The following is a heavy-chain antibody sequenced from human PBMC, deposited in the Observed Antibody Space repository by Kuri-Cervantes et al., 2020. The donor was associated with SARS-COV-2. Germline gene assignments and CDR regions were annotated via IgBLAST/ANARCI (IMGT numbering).Heavy chain of an antibody. V-gene: IGHV3-33*06. CDR3: AKDQNLDVVVVPAA. D-gene: IGHD2-15*01. CDR2: IWYDGSNK. Sequence: GESLKISCAASGFTFSSYGMHWVRQAPGKGLEWVAVIWYDGSNKYYADSVKGRFTISRDNSKNTLYLQMNSLRAEDTAVYYCAKDQNLDVVVVPAAWGQGSLVTVSS. J-gene: IGHJ5*02. CDR1: GFTFSSYG.